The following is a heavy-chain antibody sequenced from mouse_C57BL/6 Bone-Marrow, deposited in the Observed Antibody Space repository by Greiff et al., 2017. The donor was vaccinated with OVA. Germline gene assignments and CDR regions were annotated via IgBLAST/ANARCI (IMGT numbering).Heavy chain of an antibody. V-gene: IGHV1-11*01. CDR2: IYPVSGET. D-gene: IGHD1-1*01. Sequence: VQLQQLGAELASPGASVTLSCKASGYKFTDHIMNWVKKRPGQGLEWIGRIYPVSGETNYNQKLMGKATFSVYRSSSTVYKVLNNLTSEDPAVYYCGMDYYYGTIYYAMDYWGQGTSVTVSS. CDR3: GMDYYYGTIYYAMDY. J-gene: IGHJ4*01. CDR1: GYKFTDHI.